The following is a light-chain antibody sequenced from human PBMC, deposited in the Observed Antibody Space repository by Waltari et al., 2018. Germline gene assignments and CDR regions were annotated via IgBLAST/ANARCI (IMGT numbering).Light chain of an antibody. CDR3: QQGSAFPPT. V-gene: IGKV1-12*01. J-gene: IGKJ1*01. Sequence: EIQMTQSPSSVSASVGDRVTITCRASQAISSSLAWYQQKPGNSPNLLIYHASNLQSGVPSRFSGSGSGTDFTLTISSLRPEDSATYYCQQGSAFPPTFGQGTKVEIK. CDR1: QAISSS. CDR2: HAS.